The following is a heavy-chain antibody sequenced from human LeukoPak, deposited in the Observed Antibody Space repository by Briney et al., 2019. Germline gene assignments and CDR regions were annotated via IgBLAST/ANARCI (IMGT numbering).Heavy chain of an antibody. CDR2: IYSDESLI. CDR1: GYSFSKYW. Sequence: GESLKISCTTSGYSFSKYWIGWVRQTPGKGLEWTGFIYSDESLIRYSPSFEGQVTISADNSISTAYLQWSSLKASDTAMYYCGRYGLSGNGYTSYFYYGMDFWGQGTAVTVSS. V-gene: IGHV5-51*01. J-gene: IGHJ6*02. D-gene: IGHD5-12*01. CDR3: GRYGLSGNGYTSYFYYGMDF.